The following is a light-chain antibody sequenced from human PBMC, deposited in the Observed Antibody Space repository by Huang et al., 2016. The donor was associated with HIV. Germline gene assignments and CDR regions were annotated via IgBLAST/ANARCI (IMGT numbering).Light chain of an antibody. Sequence: EIVMTQSPATLSVSPGERATLSCRASQSVSSNLAWYQQKPGQAPRLLIYGAATRATGFPVRFSGSGSGTEFTLTISSLQSEDFAVYYCQQYNTWQTFGQGTKVEIK. CDR2: GAA. CDR3: QQYNTWQT. J-gene: IGKJ1*01. CDR1: QSVSSN. V-gene: IGKV3-15*01.